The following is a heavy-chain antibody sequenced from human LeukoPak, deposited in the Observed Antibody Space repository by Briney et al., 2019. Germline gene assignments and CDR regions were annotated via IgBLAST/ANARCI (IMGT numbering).Heavy chain of an antibody. CDR1: GFTFSSYA. CDR2: ISSSSDYI. V-gene: IGHV3-21*01. CDR3: ARGKTSQNIVTRKTYNWFDP. J-gene: IGHJ5*02. D-gene: IGHD2/OR15-2a*01. Sequence: GSLRLSCAASGFTFSSYAMSWVRQAPGKGLEWVSSISSSSDYIYYADSVKGRFTISRDNAKNSLYLQMKSLRAEDTAVYYCARGKTSQNIVTRKTYNWFDPWGQGTLVTVSS.